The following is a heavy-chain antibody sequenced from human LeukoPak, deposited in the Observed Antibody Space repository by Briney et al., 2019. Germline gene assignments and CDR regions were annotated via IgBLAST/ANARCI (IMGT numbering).Heavy chain of an antibody. J-gene: IGHJ6*02. CDR2: ISSSGSTI. CDR1: GFTFSDYY. D-gene: IGHD3-10*01. CDR3: AGQVWFGELSHNGMDV. V-gene: IGHV3-11*01. Sequence: GGSLRLSCAASGFTFSDYYMSWIRQAPGKGLEWVSYISSSGSTIYYADSVKGRFPISRDNAKNSLYLQMNSLRAEDTAVYYCAGQVWFGELSHNGMDVWGQGTTVTVSS.